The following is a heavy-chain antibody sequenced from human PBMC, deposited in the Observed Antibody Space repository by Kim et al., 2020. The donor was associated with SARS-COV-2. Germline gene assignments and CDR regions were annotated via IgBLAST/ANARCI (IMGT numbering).Heavy chain of an antibody. CDR2: THLSGST. Sequence: SETLSLTCSVSGGSISSGGFYWSWIRQHPGKGLEWIGYTHLSGSTYYKPSLKSRLTISIDTSKNQFSLKLNSVTAADTAVYYCARGGRDSYGMGVWGQGTSVTVSS. J-gene: IGHJ6*02. CDR1: GGSISSGGFY. V-gene: IGHV4-31*03. CDR3: ARGGRDSYGMGV. D-gene: IGHD3-16*01.